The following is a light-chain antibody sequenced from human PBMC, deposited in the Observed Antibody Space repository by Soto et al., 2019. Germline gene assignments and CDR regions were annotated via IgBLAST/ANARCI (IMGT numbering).Light chain of an antibody. V-gene: IGLV9-49*01. J-gene: IGLJ2*01. Sequence: QSVLTQPPSASASLGASVTLTCTLTSGYSNYKVDGYQKRPGKGARFVMRVGTGGIVGSKGDGIPDRFSVLSSGLNRYLTSKNIQEEAVSACHCGADRGSGRNCVVLFGGGTTVTVL. CDR2: VGTGGIVG. CDR3: GADRGSGRNCVVL. CDR1: SGYSNYK.